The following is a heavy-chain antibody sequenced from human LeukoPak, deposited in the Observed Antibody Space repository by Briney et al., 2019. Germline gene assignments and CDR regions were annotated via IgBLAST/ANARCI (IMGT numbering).Heavy chain of an antibody. CDR2: INPDGSST. Sequence: GGSLRLSCVASGFTFSSYWMHWVRQGPGKGLVWVSLINPDGSSTNYADSVKGRFTISRDNAENTVYLQMNSLRVEDTAVYYCVRYGSFSHWGQGTLVTVSS. J-gene: IGHJ4*02. V-gene: IGHV3-74*01. CDR3: VRYGSFSH. D-gene: IGHD2-15*01. CDR1: GFTFSSYW.